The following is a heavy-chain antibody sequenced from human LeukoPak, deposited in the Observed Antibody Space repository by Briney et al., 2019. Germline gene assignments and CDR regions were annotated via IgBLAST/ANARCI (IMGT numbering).Heavy chain of an antibody. CDR1: GFTFSHAW. D-gene: IGHD6-13*01. J-gene: IGHJ4*02. CDR2: IKRKTNGSTT. V-gene: IGHV3-15*01. Sequence: GGSLRLSCAASGFTFSHAWMSWVRQAPGKGMEWVGRIKRKTNGSTTDYAGAVKGRFKITREDSKNTLYLQMNSLKTEDTAVYYCTQVGMADYWGQGTLVTVSS. CDR3: TQVGMADY.